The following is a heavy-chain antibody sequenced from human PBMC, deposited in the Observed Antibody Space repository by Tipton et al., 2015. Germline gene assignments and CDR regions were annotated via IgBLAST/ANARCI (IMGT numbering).Heavy chain of an antibody. CDR3: ARARGRHGGLFDS. V-gene: IGHV4-59*08. Sequence: TLSLTCTVSGDSIHKYYLTWIRQPPGKGLEWIGYISYTETSHYNASLKSRVTISIDTSKNQFSLKLTSVTAADTAVYYCARARGRHGGLFDSWGQGILVTVSS. J-gene: IGHJ4*02. CDR2: ISYTETS. CDR1: GDSIHKYY. D-gene: IGHD4-23*01.